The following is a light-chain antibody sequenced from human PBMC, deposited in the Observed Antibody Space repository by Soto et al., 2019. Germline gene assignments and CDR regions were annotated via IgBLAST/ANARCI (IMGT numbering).Light chain of an antibody. CDR3: QHYVNSPPT. V-gene: IGKV3-20*01. CDR1: QSVSSSY. CDR2: GAS. Sequence: DIVLTQSPGTLSLSPGERGTLSCRASQSVSSSYLAWYQHKPGQSPRLLIYGASSRATGIPDRFSGSGSGTDFTLTISRLEPEDFAVYYCQHYVNSPPTFGQGTNVGLK. J-gene: IGKJ1*01.